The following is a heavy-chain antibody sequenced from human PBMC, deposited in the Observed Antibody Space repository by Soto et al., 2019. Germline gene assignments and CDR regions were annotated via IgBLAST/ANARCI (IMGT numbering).Heavy chain of an antibody. J-gene: IGHJ3*02. CDR1: GFTFSSFE. D-gene: IGHD1-26*01. CDR3: ARVGVGSLDAFDI. CDR2: TSSSGATI. Sequence: EEQLEESGGGLVQPGGSLRLSCAASGFTFSSFEMNWVRQGPGKGLEWVSYTSSSGATIYYADSVKGRFTISRDNAKNTLYLQKNSLRVEDTAVYYCARVGVGSLDAFDIWGQGTMVTVSS. V-gene: IGHV3-48*03.